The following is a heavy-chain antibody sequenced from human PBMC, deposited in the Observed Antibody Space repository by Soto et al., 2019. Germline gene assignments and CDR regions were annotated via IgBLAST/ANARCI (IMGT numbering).Heavy chain of an antibody. D-gene: IGHD6-25*01. Sequence: QVQLQESGPGLVKPSGTLSLTCAVSSGSISSCNWWSWVRQPPGKGLEWIGEISHSGSTNYNPSLKSRVTISVDKSKNQFSLKLNSVTAADTAVYYCARRPGYYWYFDLWGRGTLVTVSS. V-gene: IGHV4-4*02. J-gene: IGHJ2*01. CDR3: ARRPGYYWYFDL. CDR2: ISHSGST. CDR1: SGSISSCNW.